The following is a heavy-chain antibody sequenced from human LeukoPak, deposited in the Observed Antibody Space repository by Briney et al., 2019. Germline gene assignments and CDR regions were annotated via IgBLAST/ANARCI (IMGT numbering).Heavy chain of an antibody. J-gene: IGHJ5*02. D-gene: IGHD2-2*02. Sequence: ASVKVSCKASGYTFTSYDINWVRQAPGQGLEWMGWMNPNSGNTGYAQKFQSRVTMTRNTSISTAYMELSSLRSEDTAVYYCARDLGYCSSTSCHSRFDPWGQGTLVTVSS. CDR1: GYTFTSYD. CDR2: MNPNSGNT. CDR3: ARDLGYCSSTSCHSRFDP. V-gene: IGHV1-8*01.